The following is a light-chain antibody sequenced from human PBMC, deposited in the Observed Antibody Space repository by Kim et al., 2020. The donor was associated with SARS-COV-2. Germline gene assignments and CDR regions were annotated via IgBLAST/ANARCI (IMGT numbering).Light chain of an antibody. V-gene: IGKV3-20*01. CDR2: GAS. CDR1: QSVSSNY. J-gene: IGKJ1*01. CDR3: QQYSSSPAT. Sequence: SPGERATLPSRASQSVSSNYLAWYQQKPGQAPRLLIYGASSRATGIPDRFSGSGSGTDFTLTITRLEPEDFAVYYCQQYSSSPATFGQGTKVDIK.